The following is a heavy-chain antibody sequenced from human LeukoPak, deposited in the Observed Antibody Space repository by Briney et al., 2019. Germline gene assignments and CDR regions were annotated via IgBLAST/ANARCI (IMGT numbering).Heavy chain of an antibody. V-gene: IGHV3-13*01. CDR1: GFTFSSYD. J-gene: IGHJ5*02. Sequence: PGGSLRLSCAASGFTFSSYDMHWVRQATGKGLEWVSAIGTAGDTYYPGSVKGRFTISRENAKNSLYLQMNSLRAGDTAVYYCARGSRDYGDYVGGWSNWFDPWGQGTLVTVSS. CDR2: IGTAGDT. CDR3: ARGSRDYGDYVGGWSNWFDP. D-gene: IGHD4-17*01.